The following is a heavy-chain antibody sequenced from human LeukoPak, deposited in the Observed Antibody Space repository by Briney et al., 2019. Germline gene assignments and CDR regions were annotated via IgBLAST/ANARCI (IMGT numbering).Heavy chain of an antibody. CDR3: AKGPGDYVWGSYRPPIYFDY. Sequence: GGSLRLSCAASGFTFSSYAMSWVRQAPGKGLEWVSAISGSGGSTYYADSVKGRFTISGDNSKNTLYLQTNSLRAEDTAVYYCAKGPGDYVWGSYRPPIYFDYWGQGTLVTVSS. V-gene: IGHV3-23*01. D-gene: IGHD3-16*02. J-gene: IGHJ4*02. CDR1: GFTFSSYA. CDR2: ISGSGGST.